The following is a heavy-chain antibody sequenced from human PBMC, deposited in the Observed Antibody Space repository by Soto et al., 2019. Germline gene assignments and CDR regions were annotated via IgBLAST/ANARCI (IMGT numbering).Heavy chain of an antibody. V-gene: IGHV3-48*02. CDR1: GFTFSSYS. J-gene: IGHJ6*02. CDR2: ISSSSSTI. D-gene: IGHD5-12*01. CDR3: ARDLNGYSGYGMDV. Sequence: SLRLSCAASGFTFSSYSMNWVRQAPGKGLEWVSYISSSSSTIYYADSVKGRFTISRDNAKNSLYLQMNSPRDEDTAVYYCARDLNGYSGYGMDVWGQGTTVTVSS.